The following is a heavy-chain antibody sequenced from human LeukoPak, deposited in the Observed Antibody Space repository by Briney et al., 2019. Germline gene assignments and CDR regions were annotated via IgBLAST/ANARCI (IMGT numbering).Heavy chain of an antibody. CDR1: GFTFSSYA. D-gene: IGHD3-22*01. CDR3: ARDYYDSSGYFDY. Sequence: GGSLRLSCAASGFTFSSYAMHWVRQAPGKGLEWVAVISYDGSNKYYADSVKGRFTISRDNSKNTLYLQMNSLRAEDTAVYHCARDYYDSSGYFDYWGQGTLVTVSS. J-gene: IGHJ4*02. CDR2: ISYDGSNK. V-gene: IGHV3-30-3*01.